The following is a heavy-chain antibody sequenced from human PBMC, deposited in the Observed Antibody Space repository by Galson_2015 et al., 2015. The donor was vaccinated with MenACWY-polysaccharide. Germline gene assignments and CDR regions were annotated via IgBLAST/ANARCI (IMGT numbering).Heavy chain of an antibody. CDR2: IQYDGSQK. V-gene: IGHV3-33*01. D-gene: IGHD3-16*02. CDR1: GLKFRGSG. CDR3: AREGSRIVCHAIEG. Sequence: SLRLSCAASGLKFRGSGMHWVRQAPGKGLEWVAVIQYDGSQKQYIDSVKGRFTISRDNSKNTLYLEMNSLRAEDTALYYCAREGSRIVCHAIEGWGQGTMVTVSS. J-gene: IGHJ3*01.